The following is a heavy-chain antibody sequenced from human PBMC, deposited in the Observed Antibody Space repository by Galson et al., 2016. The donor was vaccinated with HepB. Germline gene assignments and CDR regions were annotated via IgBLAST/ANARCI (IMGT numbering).Heavy chain of an antibody. CDR2: TIPIFGTA. D-gene: IGHD3-3*01. V-gene: IGHV1-69*06. CDR1: GGTFSSYA. CDR3: ASPYYDFWSGYYPSYYYYGMDV. J-gene: IGHJ6*02. Sequence: SVKVSCKASGGTFSSYAISWVRQAPGQGLEWMGGTIPIFGTANYAQKFQGRVTITADKSTSTAYMELSSLRSEDTAVYYCASPYYDFWSGYYPSYYYYGMDVWGQGTTVTVSS.